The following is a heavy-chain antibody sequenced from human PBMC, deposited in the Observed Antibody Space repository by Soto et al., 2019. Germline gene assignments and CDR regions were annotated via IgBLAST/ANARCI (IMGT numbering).Heavy chain of an antibody. V-gene: IGHV3-64*01. CDR2: ISSNGGST. CDR1: GFTFSSYA. CDR3: ARERGDYGGRALFDY. J-gene: IGHJ4*02. D-gene: IGHD4-17*01. Sequence: GGSLRLSCAASGFTFSSYAMHWVRQAPGKGLEYVSAISSNGGSTYYANSVKGRFTISRDNSKNTLYLQMGSLRAEDMAVYYCARERGDYGGRALFDYWGQGTLVTVSS.